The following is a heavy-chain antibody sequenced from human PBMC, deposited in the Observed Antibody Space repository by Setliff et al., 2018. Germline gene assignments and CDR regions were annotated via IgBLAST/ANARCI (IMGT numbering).Heavy chain of an antibody. CDR1: GGSFSGYY. CDR2: INHSGST. CDR3: TVYNTGSSKDHY. D-gene: IGHD2-8*02. J-gene: IGHJ4*02. V-gene: IGHV4-34*01. Sequence: PSETLSLTCAVYGGSFSGYYWIWIRQPPGKGLEWIGEINHSGSTNYNPSLKSRVTISVDTSKNQFSLKLSSVTAADTALYYCTVYNTGSSKDHYWGQGTPVT.